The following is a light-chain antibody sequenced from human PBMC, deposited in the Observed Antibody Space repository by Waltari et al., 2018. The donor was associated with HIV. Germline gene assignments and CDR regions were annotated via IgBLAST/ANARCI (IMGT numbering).Light chain of an antibody. V-gene: IGLV2-14*03. Sequence: QSALTQPASVSGSPGQSITISCTGTSSDVGGYNYVSWYQQHPGKAPKLMLYDVSNRPSGVSNRFSGSKSGNTASLTISGLQAEDEADYYCSSYTSSRGGVFGGGTKLTVL. J-gene: IGLJ2*01. CDR1: SSDVGGYNY. CDR3: SSYTSSRGGV. CDR2: DVS.